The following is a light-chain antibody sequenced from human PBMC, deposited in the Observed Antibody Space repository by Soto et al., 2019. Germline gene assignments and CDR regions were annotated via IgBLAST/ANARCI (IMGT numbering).Light chain of an antibody. V-gene: IGLV2-14*01. Sequence: QSALTQPASVSGSPGQSITISCTGSSSDVGGYNYVSWYQQHPGKAPKLMIYEVSTRPSGVSNRFSGSKSGDTASLTISGLQAEDEADYYCSSHTSSSLVAFGGGTQLTVL. CDR1: SSDVGGYNY. CDR2: EVS. J-gene: IGLJ7*01. CDR3: SSHTSSSLVA.